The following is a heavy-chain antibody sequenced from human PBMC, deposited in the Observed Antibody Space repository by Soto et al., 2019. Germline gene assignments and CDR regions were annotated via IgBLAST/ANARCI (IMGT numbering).Heavy chain of an antibody. Sequence: GASVKVSCKASGYTFTGYFIHWVRQAPGQGLEWMGWINPSSGGTDYARKFLGRVTMTRDTSISTSYMEVSGLRSDDTAIYFCARETATVKPSLGMGVWGQGTTVTVSS. V-gene: IGHV1-2*02. CDR1: GYTFTGYF. CDR2: INPSSGGT. J-gene: IGHJ6*02. CDR3: ARETATVKPSLGMGV. D-gene: IGHD4-4*01.